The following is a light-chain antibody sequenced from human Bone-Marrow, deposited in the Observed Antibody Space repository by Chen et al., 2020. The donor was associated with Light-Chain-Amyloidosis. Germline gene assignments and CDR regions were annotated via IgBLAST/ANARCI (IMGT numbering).Light chain of an antibody. CDR1: TSNIGTYT. CDR3: AAWDDSLNGVV. J-gene: IGLJ2*01. CDR2: SDN. Sequence: QSVLTQPPSTSGTPGQRVTISCSGSTSNIGTYTVNWYRQVPGTAPRLLIQSDNQRPSGVPDRFSGSKSGTSASLAISWLQSEDEADYYCAAWDDSLNGVVFGGGTKPTVL. V-gene: IGLV1-44*01.